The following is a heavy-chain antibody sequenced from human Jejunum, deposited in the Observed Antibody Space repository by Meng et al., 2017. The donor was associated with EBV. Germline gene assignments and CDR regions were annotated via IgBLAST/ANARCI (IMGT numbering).Heavy chain of an antibody. D-gene: IGHD6-6*01. V-gene: IGHV6-1*01. CDR3: ARDGPQSLSSFDY. CDR2: TFYRSRWFY. Sequence: QPQPSGPGLVTPSQALSLPRSISGDSVSSDGAAWNWIRQSPSRGLEWLGRTFYRSRWFYDYAPSVKSRITINSDTSKNQFSLHLDSVTPEDTAVYYCARDGPQSLSSFDYWGQGTLVTVSS. CDR1: GDSVSSDGAA. J-gene: IGHJ4*02.